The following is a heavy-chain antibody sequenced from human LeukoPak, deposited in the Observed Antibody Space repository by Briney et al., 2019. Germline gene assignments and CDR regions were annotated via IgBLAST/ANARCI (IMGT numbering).Heavy chain of an antibody. CDR3: ARGATGATALVDY. V-gene: IGHV3-21*01. J-gene: IGHJ4*02. CDR2: ISSSSSYI. Sequence: GGSLRLSCAASGFTFSSYSMNWVRQAPGKGLEWVSSISSSSSYIYYADSVKGRFTISRDNAKNSLYLQMNSLRAEDTAVYYCARGATGATALVDYWGQGTLVTVSS. D-gene: IGHD1-1*01. CDR1: GFTFSSYS.